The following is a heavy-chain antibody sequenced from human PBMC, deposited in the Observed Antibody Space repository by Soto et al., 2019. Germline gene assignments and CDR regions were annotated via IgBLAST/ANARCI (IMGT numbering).Heavy chain of an antibody. D-gene: IGHD1-26*01. CDR2: IIPIFGTA. V-gene: IGHV1-69*01. J-gene: IGHJ4*02. CDR3: ARDGGRHSGGIDY. Sequence: QVQLVQSGAEVKKPGSSVKVSCKASGGTFSSYSINWVRQAPGQGLEWMGEIIPIFGTANYAQKVQGRVTITADESTSTAYMELSSLRSEVTAVYYCARDGGRHSGGIDYWGQGTLVTVSS. CDR1: GGTFSSYS.